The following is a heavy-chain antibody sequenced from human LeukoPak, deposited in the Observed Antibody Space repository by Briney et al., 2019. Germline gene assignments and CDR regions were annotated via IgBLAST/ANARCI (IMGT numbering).Heavy chain of an antibody. Sequence: GRSLRLSCAASGFTFSNYGMHWVRQAPGKGLEWVALISYDGSHKSYADSVKGRSTISRDTSRHTLFLQMSSLRTEDTAVYYCAKDLRAFRGSGGPYVDNWGQGTLVTVSS. D-gene: IGHD3-10*01. CDR3: AKDLRAFRGSGGPYVDN. CDR2: ISYDGSHK. CDR1: GFTFSNYG. V-gene: IGHV3-30*18. J-gene: IGHJ4*02.